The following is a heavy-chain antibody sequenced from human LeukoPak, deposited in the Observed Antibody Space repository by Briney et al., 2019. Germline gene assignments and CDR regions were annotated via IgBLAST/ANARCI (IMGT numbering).Heavy chain of an antibody. D-gene: IGHD1-26*01. V-gene: IGHV1-69*06. CDR1: GGTFSSYA. Sequence: SVKVSCKASGGTFSSYAISWARQAPGQGLEWMGGIIPIFGTANYAQKFQGRVTITADKSTSTAYMELSSLRSEDTAVYYCARDRSSATFDYWGRGTLVTVSS. CDR3: ARDRSSATFDY. CDR2: IIPIFGTA. J-gene: IGHJ4*02.